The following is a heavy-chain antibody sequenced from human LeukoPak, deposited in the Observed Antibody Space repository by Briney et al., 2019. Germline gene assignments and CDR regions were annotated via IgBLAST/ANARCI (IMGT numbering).Heavy chain of an antibody. CDR3: ARCSVIWFGESIDDI. J-gene: IGHJ3*02. Sequence: GASVKVSCKASGYTFTSYDINWVRQATGQGLEWMGWMNPNSGNTGYAQKFQGRVTMTRNTSISTAYMELSSLRSEDTAVYYCARCSVIWFGESIDDIWGQGTMVTVSS. D-gene: IGHD3-10*01. CDR1: GYTFTSYD. CDR2: MNPNSGNT. V-gene: IGHV1-8*01.